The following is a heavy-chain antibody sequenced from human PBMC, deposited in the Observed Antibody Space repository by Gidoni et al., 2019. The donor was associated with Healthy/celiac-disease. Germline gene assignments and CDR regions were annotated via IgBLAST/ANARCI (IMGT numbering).Heavy chain of an antibody. Sequence: QVTLKESGPVLVKPTETITLTCTVSGFSLSNARMGVSWIRQPPGKALEWLAHIFSNDEKSYSTSLKSRLTISKDTSKSQVVLTMTNMDPVDTATYYCARITAYHDALDIWGQGTMVTVSS. V-gene: IGHV2-26*01. CDR1: GFSLSNARMG. D-gene: IGHD3-22*01. CDR3: ARITAYHDALDI. J-gene: IGHJ3*02. CDR2: IFSNDEK.